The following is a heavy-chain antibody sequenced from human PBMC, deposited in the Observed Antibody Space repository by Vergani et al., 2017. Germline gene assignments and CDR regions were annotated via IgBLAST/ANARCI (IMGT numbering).Heavy chain of an antibody. Sequence: EVQLVESGGGLLQPPPSLPLSSPSSLFPFSXXXLLSLPPAPGQVFALVGRINIKTDRGTTDYAAPVKGIFTISRDDSKNTLYLQMNSLKTEDTAVYYCTTDGVRGVFFDYWGQGTLVTVSS. V-gene: IGHV3-15*01. CDR3: TTDGVRGVFFDY. CDR1: LFPFSXXX. J-gene: IGHJ4*02. CDR2: INIKTDRGTT. D-gene: IGHD2-8*01.